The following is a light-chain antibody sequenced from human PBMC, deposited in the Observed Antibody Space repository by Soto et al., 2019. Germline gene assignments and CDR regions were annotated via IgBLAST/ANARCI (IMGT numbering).Light chain of an antibody. J-gene: IGLJ3*02. CDR1: SSDIGVYNY. CDR3: SSYRNIPTWV. CDR2: EVK. V-gene: IGLV2-14*01. Sequence: QSALTQPASVSGSPGQSITISCTGTSSDIGVYNYVSWYQQHPGKAPKLIIYEVKNRPSGVSTRFSGSKSGNTASLTISGLQAEDEADYYCSSYRNIPTWVFGGGTKLTVL.